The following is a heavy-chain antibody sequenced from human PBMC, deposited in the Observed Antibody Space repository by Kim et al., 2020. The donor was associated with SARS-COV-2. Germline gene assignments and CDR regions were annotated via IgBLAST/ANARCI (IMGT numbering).Heavy chain of an antibody. J-gene: IGHJ3*02. CDR2: ISGSGGST. V-gene: IGHV3-23*01. D-gene: IGHD3-3*01. Sequence: GGSLRLSCAASGFTFSSYAMSWVRQAPGKGLEWVSAISGSGGSTYYADSVKGRFTISRDNSKNTLYLQMNSLRAEDTAVYYCAKVRSGQGPPLDAFDIWGQGTMVTVSS. CDR1: GFTFSSYA. CDR3: AKVRSGQGPPLDAFDI.